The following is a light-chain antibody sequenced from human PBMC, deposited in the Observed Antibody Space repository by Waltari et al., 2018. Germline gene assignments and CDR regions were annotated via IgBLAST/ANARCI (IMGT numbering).Light chain of an antibody. Sequence: IQMTQSPSTLSASVGDRVTITSRASQSISSWYAWYQQKPGKTPKLLIYKASSLERGVPSRFSGSGSGTEFTLTISSLQPDDFATYSCQQYNSYSLTFGGGTKVEIK. CDR2: KAS. CDR3: QQYNSYSLT. CDR1: QSISSW. J-gene: IGKJ4*01. V-gene: IGKV1-5*03.